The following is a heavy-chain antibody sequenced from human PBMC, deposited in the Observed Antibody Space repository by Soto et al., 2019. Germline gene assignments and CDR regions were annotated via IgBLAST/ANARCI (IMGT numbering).Heavy chain of an antibody. Sequence: SETLSLTCTVSGGSISSSSYYWGWIRQPPGKGLEWIGSIYYSGSTYYNPSLKSRVTISVDTSKNQFSLKLSSVTAADTAVYYCARLIVVVPAAMRGWWFDPWGQGTLVTVSS. CDR1: GGSISSSSYY. D-gene: IGHD2-2*01. CDR3: ARLIVVVPAAMRGWWFDP. J-gene: IGHJ5*02. CDR2: IYYSGST. V-gene: IGHV4-39*01.